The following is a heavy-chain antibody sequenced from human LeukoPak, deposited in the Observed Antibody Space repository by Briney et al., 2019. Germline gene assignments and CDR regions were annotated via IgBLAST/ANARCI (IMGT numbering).Heavy chain of an antibody. CDR3: ARDRGYYGSGSYYHFDY. CDR1: GGSISSYY. V-gene: IGHV4-59*01. J-gene: IGHJ4*02. CDR2: VYYSGST. Sequence: PSETLSLTCTVSGGSISSYYWTWIRQPPGKGLQWIGYVYYSGSTNYNPSLKSRVTISVDASKNQFSLKLSSMTAADTAVYYCARDRGYYGSGSYYHFDYWGQGTLVTVSS. D-gene: IGHD3-10*01.